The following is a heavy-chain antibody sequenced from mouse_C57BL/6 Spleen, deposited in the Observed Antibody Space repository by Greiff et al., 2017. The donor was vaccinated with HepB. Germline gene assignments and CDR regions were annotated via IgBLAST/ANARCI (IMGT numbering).Heavy chain of an antibody. D-gene: IGHD2-3*01. CDR1: GYTFTSYD. Sequence: VQLQQSGPELVKPGASVKLSCKASGYTFTSYDINWVKQRPGQGLEWIGWIYPRDGSTKYNEKLKGKATVYVDTSSSTAYMELHSLTSDDSAVYFFARDGYSFAYWGQGTLVTVSA. CDR3: ARDGYSFAY. J-gene: IGHJ3*01. V-gene: IGHV1-85*01. CDR2: IYPRDGST.